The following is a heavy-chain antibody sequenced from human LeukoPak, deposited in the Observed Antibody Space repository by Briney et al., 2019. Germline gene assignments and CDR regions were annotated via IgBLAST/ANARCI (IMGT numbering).Heavy chain of an antibody. J-gene: IGHJ4*02. CDR2: IKQDGSEK. D-gene: IGHD1-26*01. V-gene: IGHV3-7*01. CDR3: ARDHIVGATNFDS. CDR1: GFSFSIYW. Sequence: GGSLRLSCAVSGFSFSIYWVSWVRQAPGKGLEWVANIKQDGSEKYYVDSVKGRFTISRDNAKNSLYLQMNSLRAEDTAVYYCARDHIVGATNFDSWGQGSLVTVSS.